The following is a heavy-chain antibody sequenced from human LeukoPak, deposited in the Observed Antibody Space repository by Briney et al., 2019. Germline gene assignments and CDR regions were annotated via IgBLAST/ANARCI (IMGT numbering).Heavy chain of an antibody. V-gene: IGHV3-64D*09. CDR3: VRGYSWGPYGMDV. Sequence: AGSLRLSCSASGFPFSSYDMHWVRQAPGKGLEYVSAISDSGGSTYYADSVNGRFTISRDNSNNTLYLQMRSPRAEDTAVYFCVRGYSWGPYGMDVWGQGTTVTVSS. D-gene: IGHD2-15*01. CDR1: GFPFSSYD. J-gene: IGHJ6*02. CDR2: ISDSGGST.